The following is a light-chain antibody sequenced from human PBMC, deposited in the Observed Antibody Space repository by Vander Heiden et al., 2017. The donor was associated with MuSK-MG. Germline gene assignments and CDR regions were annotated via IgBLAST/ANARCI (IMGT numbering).Light chain of an antibody. CDR1: SSDVGRYNY. J-gene: IGLJ1*01. CDR2: EVS. V-gene: IGLV2-14*01. Sequence: SDLTQPASVSGTPGQSITISCTGTSSDVGRYNYVAWYLQPPGKAPKLIIYEVSNRPSGVSNRFSGSKSGNTASLTISGLQAEDEADYYCKSYTTGSTKVFGTGTKVTVL. CDR3: KSYTTGSTKV.